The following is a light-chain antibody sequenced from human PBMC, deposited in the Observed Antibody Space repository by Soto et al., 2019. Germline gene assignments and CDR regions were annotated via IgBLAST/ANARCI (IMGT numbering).Light chain of an antibody. Sequence: QSVLTQPPSAPGTPGQRVTVSCSGSSSNIGTNYVYWYQQLPGTAPKLLIYSNNQRPSGVPDRFSGSKSGTSASLAIGGLRSEDEADYYCAAWDDSLSGPVFGGGTKLTVL. V-gene: IGLV1-47*02. CDR1: SSNIGTNY. CDR2: SNN. J-gene: IGLJ3*02. CDR3: AAWDDSLSGPV.